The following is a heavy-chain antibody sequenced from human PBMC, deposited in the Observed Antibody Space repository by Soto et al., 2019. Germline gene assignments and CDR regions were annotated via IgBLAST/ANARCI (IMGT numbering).Heavy chain of an antibody. CDR1: GDSVSSNGAT. V-gene: IGHV6-1*01. CDR3: ARARDLYNYHDV. J-gene: IGHJ4*02. Sequence: SQTLSLTCAIFGDSVSSNGATWHWIRQSPSRGLEWLGRTQFRSRWFNDYALFVESRISINPDTSKNQFSLQLMSVTPEDTAVYYCARARDLYNYHDVWGQGTLVTVSS. CDR2: TQFRSRWFN. D-gene: IGHD3-16*01.